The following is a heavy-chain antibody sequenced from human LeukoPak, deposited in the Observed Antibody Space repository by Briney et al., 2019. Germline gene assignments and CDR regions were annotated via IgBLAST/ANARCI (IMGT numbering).Heavy chain of an antibody. D-gene: IGHD6-19*01. CDR1: GFTFSSYA. Sequence: GGSLRLSCAASGFTFSSYAMSWVRQAPGKGLEWVPAISGSGGSTYYADSVKGRFTISRDNSKNTLYLRMNSLRAEDTAVYYCTAAGHKGSGWYSDWGQGTLVTVSS. V-gene: IGHV3-23*01. CDR3: TAAGHKGSGWYSD. J-gene: IGHJ4*02. CDR2: ISGSGGST.